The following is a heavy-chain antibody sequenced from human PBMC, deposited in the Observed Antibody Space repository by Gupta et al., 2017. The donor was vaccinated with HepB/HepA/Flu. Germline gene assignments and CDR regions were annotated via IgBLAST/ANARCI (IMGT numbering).Heavy chain of an antibody. D-gene: IGHD2-21*02. CDR1: GFTFSSYW. J-gene: IGHJ4*02. V-gene: IGHV3-7*01. CDR2: IKQDGREK. CDR3: AREILLMY. Sequence: EVQLVESGGGLVQPGGPLRLSCAASGFTFSSYWMSWVRQAPGKGLEWVANIKQDGREKYYVDSVKGRFTISRENAKNSLYMQMTSLRAEDTAVYYCAREILLMYGCQGTLVTVSS.